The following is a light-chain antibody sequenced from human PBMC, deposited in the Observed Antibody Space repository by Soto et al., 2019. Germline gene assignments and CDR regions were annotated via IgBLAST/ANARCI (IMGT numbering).Light chain of an antibody. Sequence: DIQMTQSPSSLSASVGDSVTITCQASQDIGNYLNWHQQRPGKAPKLLIYDASILETGVPSRFSGSGSGTDFTFTISSLQPGDIATYYCRQYDSLPLTFGGGTMVDIK. CDR3: RQYDSLPLT. CDR2: DAS. CDR1: QDIGNY. J-gene: IGKJ4*01. V-gene: IGKV1-33*01.